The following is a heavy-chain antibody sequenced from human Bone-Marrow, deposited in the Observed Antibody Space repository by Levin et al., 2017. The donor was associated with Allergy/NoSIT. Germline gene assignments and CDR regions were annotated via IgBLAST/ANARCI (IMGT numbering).Heavy chain of an antibody. CDR2: IKQDGSEK. CDR1: GFTFSSYW. CDR3: ARFGSCSSTSCYLFDY. J-gene: IGHJ4*02. Sequence: GESLKISCAASGFTFSSYWMSWVRQAPGKGLEWVANIKQDGSEKYYVDSVKGRFTISRDNAKNSLYLQMNSLRAEDTAVYYCARFGSCSSTSCYLFDYWGQGTLVTVSS. V-gene: IGHV3-7*04. D-gene: IGHD2-2*01.